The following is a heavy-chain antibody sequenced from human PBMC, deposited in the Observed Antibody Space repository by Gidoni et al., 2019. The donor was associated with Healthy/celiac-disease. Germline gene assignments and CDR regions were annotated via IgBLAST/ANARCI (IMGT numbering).Heavy chain of an antibody. CDR3: AGVVLGYCSGGSCYRWGSFYMDV. CDR1: GGTFSSYA. D-gene: IGHD2-15*01. J-gene: IGHJ6*03. CDR2: ISPIFGTA. Sequence: QVQLVQSGAEVKKPGSSVKVSCKASGGTFSSYAISWVRQAPGQGLEWMGGISPIFGTANYAQKFQGRVTITADESTSTAYMELSSLRSEDTAVYYCAGVVLGYCSGGSCYRWGSFYMDVWGKGTTVTVSS. V-gene: IGHV1-69*01.